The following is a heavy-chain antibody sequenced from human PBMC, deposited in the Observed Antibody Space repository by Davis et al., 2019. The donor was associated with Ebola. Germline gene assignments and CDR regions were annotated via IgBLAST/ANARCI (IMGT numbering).Heavy chain of an antibody. CDR3: ARGRGHYESSGGDF. V-gene: IGHV1/OR15-3*02. Sequence: ASVKVSCKASGYTFTGYYMHWVRQAPGQGLEWMGWINAGNDNTKYSQNFQGRVTISRDTSASTAYMELSSLRSEDTAVYYCARGRGHYESSGGDFWGQGTLVTVSS. CDR2: INAGNDNT. J-gene: IGHJ4*02. D-gene: IGHD3-22*01. CDR1: GYTFTGYY.